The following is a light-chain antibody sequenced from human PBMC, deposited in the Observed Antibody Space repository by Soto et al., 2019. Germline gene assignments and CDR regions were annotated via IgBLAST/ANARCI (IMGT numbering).Light chain of an antibody. J-gene: IGLJ2*01. V-gene: IGLV1-44*01. CDR3: AAWDDSLNGVV. CDR1: SSNIGSNT. Sequence: QSVLTQPPSASGTPGQRVTISCSGSSSNIGSNTVSWYQQLPGTAPKLLIYTNNQRRSGVPDRFSGSKSGTSASLAISGLQSEDEADYYCAAWDDSLNGVVFGGGTKLTVL. CDR2: TNN.